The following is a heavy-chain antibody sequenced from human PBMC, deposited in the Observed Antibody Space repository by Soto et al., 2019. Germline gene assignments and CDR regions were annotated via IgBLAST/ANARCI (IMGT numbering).Heavy chain of an antibody. J-gene: IGHJ4*02. CDR1: GGTFSSYA. Sequence: QVQLVQSGAEVKKPGSSVKVSCKASGGTFSSYAISWVRQAPGQGLEWMGGIIPIFGTANYAQKFLCRVTITAYESTSTAYMELSRLRSEDTAVYDCARVAYCGGGGYWGQGTLVTVAS. D-gene: IGHD2-21*01. V-gene: IGHV1-69*01. CDR2: IIPIFGTA. CDR3: ARVAYCGGGGY.